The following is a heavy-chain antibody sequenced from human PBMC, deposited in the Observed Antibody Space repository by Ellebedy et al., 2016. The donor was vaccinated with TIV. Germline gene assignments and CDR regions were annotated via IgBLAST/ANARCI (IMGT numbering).Heavy chain of an antibody. CDR3: AKESLWFAFDP. V-gene: IGHV3-43*02. J-gene: IGHJ5*02. CDR2: LTADGISH. CDR1: GFSVDDFA. D-gene: IGHD3-10*01. Sequence: PGGSLRLSCAVSGFSVDDFAMHRVRQVPGKAPEWLCLLTADGISHYYSDSVRGRFTISKDSNKNSLYLQMDSLRPDDTALYSCAKESLWFAFDPWGQGTLVTVSS.